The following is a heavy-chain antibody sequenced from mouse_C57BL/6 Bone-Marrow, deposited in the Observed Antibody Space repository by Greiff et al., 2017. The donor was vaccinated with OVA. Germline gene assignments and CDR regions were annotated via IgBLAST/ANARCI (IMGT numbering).Heavy chain of an antibody. J-gene: IGHJ3*01. CDR3: ARPCITTALPFAY. CDR1: GFTFSSYG. CDR2: ISSGGSYT. V-gene: IGHV5-6*01. Sequence: VQLKESGGDLVKPGGSLKLSCAASGFTFSSYGMSWVRQTPDKRLEWVATISSGGSYTYYPDSVKGRFTISRDNAKNTLYLQMSSLKSEDTAMYYCARPCITTALPFAYWGQGTLVTVSA. D-gene: IGHD1-1*01.